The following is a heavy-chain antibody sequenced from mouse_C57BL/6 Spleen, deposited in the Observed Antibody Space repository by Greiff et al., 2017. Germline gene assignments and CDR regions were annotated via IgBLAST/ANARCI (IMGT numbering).Heavy chain of an antibody. CDR3: ARSHSNPLDY. D-gene: IGHD2-5*01. CDR2: IDPSDSET. CDR1: GYTFTSYW. Sequence: VQLQQPGAELVRPGSSVKLSCKASGYTFTSYWMHWVKQRPIQGLEWIGNIDPSDSETHSNQKFKDKATLTVDKSSSTAYMQLSSLTSEDSAVYYCARSHSNPLDYWGQGTTLTVSS. V-gene: IGHV1-52*01. J-gene: IGHJ2*01.